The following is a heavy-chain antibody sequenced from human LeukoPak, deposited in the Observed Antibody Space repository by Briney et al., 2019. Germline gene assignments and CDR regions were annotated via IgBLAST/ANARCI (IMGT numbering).Heavy chain of an antibody. V-gene: IGHV3-23*01. CDR1: GFTFSSYA. CDR2: ISGSGGST. D-gene: IGHD3-3*01. Sequence: GGSLRLSCAASGFTFSSYAMSWVRQAPGKGLEWVSAISGSGGSTYYADSVKGRFTISRDNSKSTLYLQMNSLRAEDTAVYYCAKDTYGYYDFWSGWDYMDVWGKGTTVTVSS. J-gene: IGHJ6*03. CDR3: AKDTYGYYDFWSGWDYMDV.